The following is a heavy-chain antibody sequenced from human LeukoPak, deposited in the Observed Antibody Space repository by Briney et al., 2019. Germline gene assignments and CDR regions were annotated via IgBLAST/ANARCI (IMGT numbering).Heavy chain of an antibody. J-gene: IGHJ4*02. CDR2: ISYDGSNK. V-gene: IGHV3-30-3*01. CDR1: GFTFSSYA. CDR3: ARDPGALRLGELSSFDY. D-gene: IGHD3-16*02. Sequence: GGSLRLSCAASGFTFSSYAMHWVRQAPGKGLEWVAVISYDGSNKYYADSVKGRFTISRDNSKNTLYLQMNSLRAEDTAVYYCARDPGALRLGELSSFDYWGQGTPVTVSS.